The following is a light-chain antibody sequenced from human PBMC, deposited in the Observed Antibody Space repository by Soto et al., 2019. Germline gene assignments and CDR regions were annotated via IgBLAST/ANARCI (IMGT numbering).Light chain of an antibody. CDR2: EVT. CDR1: SGDVAIYDL. J-gene: IGLJ3*02. Sequence: QSALTQPASVSGSPGQSITISCTGTSGDVAIYDLVSWYQQYPGKAPQLIIYEVTKRPSGVSNRFSGSKSGNTASLTISGLQAEYEGDYYCSSYAGTVTLVFGGGTKVTVL. CDR3: SSYAGTVTLV. V-gene: IGLV2-23*02.